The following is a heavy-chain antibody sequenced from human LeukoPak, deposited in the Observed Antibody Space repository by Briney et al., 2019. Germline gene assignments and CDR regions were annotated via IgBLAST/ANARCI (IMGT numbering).Heavy chain of an antibody. J-gene: IGHJ5*02. CDR1: GYTFTSYA. CDR3: ARTRGWGAFDP. D-gene: IGHD3-10*01. V-gene: IGHV1-8*03. Sequence: GASVKVSCKASGYTFTSYAMHWVRQAPGQGLEWMGWMNPNSGNTGYAQKFQGRVTITRNTSISTAYKELSSLRSEDTAVYYCARTRGWGAFDPWGQGTLVTVSS. CDR2: MNPNSGNT.